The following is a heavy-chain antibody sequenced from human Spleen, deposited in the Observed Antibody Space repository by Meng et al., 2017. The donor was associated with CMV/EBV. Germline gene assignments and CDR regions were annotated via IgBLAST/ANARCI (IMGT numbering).Heavy chain of an antibody. CDR1: GYPFSSYA. Sequence: SCKASGYPFSSYAIHWVRQAPGQRLEWMGCINTGNGNPKYSQKFHGRVTITRDTSASTAYMELSSLRSEDTAVYYCARGVGTLIIDYWGQGTLVTVSS. J-gene: IGHJ4*02. CDR3: ARGVGTLIIDY. CDR2: INTGNGNP. D-gene: IGHD4-23*01. V-gene: IGHV1-3*04.